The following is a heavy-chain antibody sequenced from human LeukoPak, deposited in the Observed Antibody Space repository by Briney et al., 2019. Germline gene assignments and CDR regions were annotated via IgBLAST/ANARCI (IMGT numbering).Heavy chain of an antibody. D-gene: IGHD3-3*01. CDR3: ASPPTTYDFWSGYPS. J-gene: IGHJ4*02. V-gene: IGHV3-7*01. CDR2: IKEDESDE. Sequence: PGGSLRLSCEASGFTFSSYWMSWVRQAPGKGLEWVAHIKEDESDEYYVDSVRGRFTASRDNAKNSLYLQMNSLRAEDTAVYYCASPPTTYDFWSGYPSWGQGTLVTVSS. CDR1: GFTFSSYW.